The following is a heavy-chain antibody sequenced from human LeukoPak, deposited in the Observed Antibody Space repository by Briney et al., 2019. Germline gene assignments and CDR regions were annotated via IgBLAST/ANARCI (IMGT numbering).Heavy chain of an antibody. V-gene: IGHV4-34*01. CDR2: INHSGST. D-gene: IGHD1-26*01. Sequence: SETLSLTCAVYGGSFSGYYWSWIRQPPGKGLEWIGEINHSGSTNYNPSLKSRVTISVDTSKNQFSLKLSSVTAADTAVYYCARTERPPYYQIDYWGQGTLVTVSS. CDR1: GGSFSGYY. J-gene: IGHJ4*02. CDR3: ARTERPPYYQIDY.